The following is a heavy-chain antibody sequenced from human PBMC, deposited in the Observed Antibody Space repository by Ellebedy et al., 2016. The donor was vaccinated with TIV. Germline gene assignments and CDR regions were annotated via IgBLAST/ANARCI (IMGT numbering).Heavy chain of an antibody. CDR2: IDNDGTRT. D-gene: IGHD7-27*01. CDR1: GFTFSRYW. J-gene: IGHJ1*01. V-gene: IGHV3-74*01. Sequence: GGSLRLSXVASGFTFSRYWMHWVRQVPGKGLVWVSRIDNDGTRTDYADSVKGRFTISRDNSNNTLYLEMTSLRVEDTAVYFCVRARTGTYKYWGQGTLVTVSS. CDR3: VRARTGTYKY.